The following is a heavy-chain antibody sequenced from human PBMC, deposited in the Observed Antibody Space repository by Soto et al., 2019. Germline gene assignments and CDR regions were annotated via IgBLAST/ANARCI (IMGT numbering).Heavy chain of an antibody. Sequence: GGSLRLSCAASGFRLSDSAVSWVRQAPGKGLEWVSVISSNGGSTYYADSVKGRFTVSRDNSKNTLYLQMGSLRAEDMAVYYCARDGYDILTGLGGWFDPWGQGTLVTVSS. CDR3: ARDGYDILTGLGGWFDP. D-gene: IGHD3-9*01. V-gene: IGHV3-64*02. J-gene: IGHJ5*02. CDR1: GFRLSDSA. CDR2: ISSNGGST.